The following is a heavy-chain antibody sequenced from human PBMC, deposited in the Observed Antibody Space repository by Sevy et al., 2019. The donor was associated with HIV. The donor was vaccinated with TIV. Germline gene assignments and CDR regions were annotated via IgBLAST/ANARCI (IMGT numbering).Heavy chain of an antibody. V-gene: IGHV4-30-4*01. J-gene: IGHJ6*02. CDR1: GGSISSGDYY. CDR3: ARDGVVIAPSYYYGMDV. D-gene: IGHD2-21*01. Sequence: SETLSLTCTVSGGSISSGDYYWTWIRQPPGKGLEWIGYIDYSGSTYYNPSLKSRVTISVDTSKNQFSLKLSSVTAADTAVYYPARDGVVIAPSYYYGMDVWGQGTTVTVSS. CDR2: IDYSGST.